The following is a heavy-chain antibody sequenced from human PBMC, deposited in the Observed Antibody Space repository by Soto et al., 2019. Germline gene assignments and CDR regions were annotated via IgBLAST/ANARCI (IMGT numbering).Heavy chain of an antibody. D-gene: IGHD3-10*01. CDR2: SYFSGTT. CDR1: GASIYNHY. J-gene: IGHJ5*02. Sequence: SETLSLTCTVSGASIYNHYWSWVRQPPGKGLECIGYSYFSGTTNYNPSLKSRVTISVDTSKNQFSLKLTSVTVADTAVYYCARGGPGGWFDPWGQGTLVTVSS. CDR3: ARGGPGGWFDP. V-gene: IGHV4-59*11.